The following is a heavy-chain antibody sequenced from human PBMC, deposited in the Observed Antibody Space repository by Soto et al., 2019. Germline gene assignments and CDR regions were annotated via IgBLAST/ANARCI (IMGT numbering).Heavy chain of an antibody. Sequence: SETLSLTCNVSGVSVSDKDSYWGWVRQPPGKGPEWIATIYSTGRTDFHPSLKSRLTISADTSKNQISLKLDSATAADVAVYYCARGSYYDTSGAFDHWGQGTLVTVSS. D-gene: IGHD3-22*01. CDR3: ARGSYYDTSGAFDH. CDR1: GVSVSDKDSY. J-gene: IGHJ4*02. V-gene: IGHV4-39*01. CDR2: IYSTGRT.